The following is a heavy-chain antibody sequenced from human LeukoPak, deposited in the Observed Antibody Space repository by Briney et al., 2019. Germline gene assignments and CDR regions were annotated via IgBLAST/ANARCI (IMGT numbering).Heavy chain of an antibody. CDR3: ARENSGSYREFDY. D-gene: IGHD1-26*01. Sequence: SETLSLTCTVSGGSISSYYWSWIRQPAGKGLEWIGRIYTSGSTNYNASLKGRVSMSVDTSKNQFSLTLSSVTAADTAVFYCARENSGSYREFDYWGQGTLVTVSS. J-gene: IGHJ4*02. V-gene: IGHV4-4*07. CDR2: IYTSGST. CDR1: GGSISSYY.